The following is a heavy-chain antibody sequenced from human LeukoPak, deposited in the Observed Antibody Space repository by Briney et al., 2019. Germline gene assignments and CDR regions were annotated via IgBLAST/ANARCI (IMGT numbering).Heavy chain of an antibody. D-gene: IGHD4/OR15-4a*01. J-gene: IGHJ4*02. CDR2: ISGSGGST. CDR1: GFTFSSYS. Sequence: GGSLRLSCAASGFTFSSYSMNWVRQAPGKGLEWVSAISGSGGSTYYADSVKGRFTISRDNSKNTLYLQMNSLRAEDTAVYYCAKDEGQLTVDYWGQGTLVTVSS. CDR3: AKDEGQLTVDY. V-gene: IGHV3-23*01.